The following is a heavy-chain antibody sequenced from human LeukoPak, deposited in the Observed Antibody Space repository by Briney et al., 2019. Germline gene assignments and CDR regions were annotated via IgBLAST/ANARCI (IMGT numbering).Heavy chain of an antibody. V-gene: IGHV4-34*01. J-gene: IGHJ4*02. D-gene: IGHD3-3*01. CDR3: ASHGSYYDFWSGPTSSGRFDY. Sequence: SETLSLTCAVYGGSFSGYYRSWIRQPPGKGLEWIGEINHSGSTNYNPSLKSRVTISVDTSKNQFSLKLSSVTAADTAVYYCASHGSYYDFWSGPTSSGRFDYWGQGTLVTVSS. CDR1: GGSFSGYY. CDR2: INHSGST.